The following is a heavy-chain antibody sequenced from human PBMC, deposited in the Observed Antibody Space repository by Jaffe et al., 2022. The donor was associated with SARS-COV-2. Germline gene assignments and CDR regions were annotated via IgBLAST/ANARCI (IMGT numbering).Heavy chain of an antibody. CDR3: ASRLRLYSSYWYFDL. CDR2: IYYSGST. D-gene: IGHD4-17*01. CDR1: GGSISSYY. J-gene: IGHJ2*01. V-gene: IGHV4-59*01. Sequence: QVQLQESGPGLVKPSETLSLTCTVSGGSISSYYWSWIRQPPGKGLEWIGYIYYSGSTNYNPSLKSRVTISVDTSKNQFSLKLSSVTAADTAVYYCASRLRLYSSYWYFDLWGRGTLVTVSS.